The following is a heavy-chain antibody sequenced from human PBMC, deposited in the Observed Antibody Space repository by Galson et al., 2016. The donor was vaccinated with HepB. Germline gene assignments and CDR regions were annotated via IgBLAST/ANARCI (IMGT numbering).Heavy chain of an antibody. D-gene: IGHD3-10*01. V-gene: IGHV3-30-3*01. CDR1: GFTFSTYA. Sequence: SLRLSCAASGFTFSTYAMHWVRQAPGKGLEWVAVISYDGNKKYYAAPVNGRFTTARDNSENQLYLQMHSLRAEDTAVYYCARDEDDPSYTIDFWGQGTLVSVSS. J-gene: IGHJ4*02. CDR3: ARDEDDPSYTIDF. CDR2: ISYDGNKK.